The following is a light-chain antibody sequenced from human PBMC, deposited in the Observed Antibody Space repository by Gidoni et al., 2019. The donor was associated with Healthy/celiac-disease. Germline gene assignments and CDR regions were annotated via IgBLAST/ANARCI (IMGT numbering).Light chain of an antibody. J-gene: IGKJ1*01. Sequence: EIVLTQSPGTLSLSPGERATLSCMASQSVSSSYLAWYQQKLGQAPRLLIYGASSRATGIPDRCSGSGSWTDFTLTISRLEPEDFAVYYCQQYGSSWTFGQGTKVEIK. CDR2: GAS. CDR1: QSVSSSY. CDR3: QQYGSSWT. V-gene: IGKV3-20*01.